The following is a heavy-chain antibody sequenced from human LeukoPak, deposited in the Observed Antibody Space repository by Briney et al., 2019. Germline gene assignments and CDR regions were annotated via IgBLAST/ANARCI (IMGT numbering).Heavy chain of an antibody. J-gene: IGHJ1*01. CDR2: INTGNGNT. D-gene: IGHD3-22*01. CDR3: ARVPLHDDSRHYYPH. CDR1: GYTFTNYG. Sequence: GASVKVSCKTSGYTFTNYGMHWVRQAPRQGPEWMGWINTGNGNTKSSQKFQDRVTLTRDTSASTGYMELNSLSSEDTAVYYCARVPLHDDSRHYYPHWGQGTPVTVSS. V-gene: IGHV1-3*04.